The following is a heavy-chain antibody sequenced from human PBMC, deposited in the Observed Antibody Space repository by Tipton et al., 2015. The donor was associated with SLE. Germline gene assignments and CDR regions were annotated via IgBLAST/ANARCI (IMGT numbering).Heavy chain of an antibody. CDR2: VNHRGGT. J-gene: IGHJ6*03. CDR3: ARGYSSRWGLYYYYYMDV. V-gene: IGHV4-34*10. Sequence: GLVKPSETLSLTCAVYGGSVSGYYWTWIRQAPGKGLEWIGEVNHRGGTNYNPSLKSRITMSVDTSKNQFSLKLRSVTAADTAVYYCARGYSSRWGLYYYYYMDVWGKGTTVTVSS. D-gene: IGHD6-13*01. CDR1: GGSVSGYY.